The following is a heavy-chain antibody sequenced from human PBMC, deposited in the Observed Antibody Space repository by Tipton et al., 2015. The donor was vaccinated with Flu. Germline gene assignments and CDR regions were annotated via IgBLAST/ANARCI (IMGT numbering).Heavy chain of an antibody. D-gene: IGHD4-23*01. J-gene: IGHJ5*02. V-gene: IGHV4-34*01. CDR3: ARGVKAGFTVVAT. Sequence: TLSLTCAVYGGSFSGYYWSWIRQPPGKGLEWIGEINHSGSTNYNPSLKSQVTISVNTSKNQFSLKLSSVTAADTAVYYCARGVKAGFTVVATWGQGPLVSVSS. CDR1: GGSFSGYY. CDR2: INHSGST.